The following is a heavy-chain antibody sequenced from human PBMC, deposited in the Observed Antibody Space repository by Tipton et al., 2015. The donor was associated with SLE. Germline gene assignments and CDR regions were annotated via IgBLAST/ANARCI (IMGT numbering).Heavy chain of an antibody. J-gene: IGHJ2*01. V-gene: IGHV4-59*08. CDR1: GGSISSYY. CDR2: IYYSGST. CDR3: ASSRDPYGYFDL. Sequence: TLSLTCTVPGGSISSYYWSWIRQPPGKGLGWIGYIYYSGSTNYNPSLKSRVTVSVDTSKNQFSLKLSSVTAADTAVYYCASSRDPYGYFDLWGRGTLVTVSS. D-gene: IGHD5-24*01.